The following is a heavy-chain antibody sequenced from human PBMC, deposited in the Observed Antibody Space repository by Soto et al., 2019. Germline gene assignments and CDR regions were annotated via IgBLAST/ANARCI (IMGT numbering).Heavy chain of an antibody. D-gene: IGHD1-1*01. V-gene: IGHV3-23*01. J-gene: IGHJ4*02. CDR1: GFTFSTYA. CDR3: AKARPRRTSGYFFEY. Sequence: EVQLLESGGKLVQPGGSLTLSCAASGFTFSTYAMAWVRQAPGKGLEWVSGVSASGLNTDYADPVKGRFYTSRDNSKNTVSLHMNSLRAEDTALYYCAKARPRRTSGYFFEYWGQGTPVTVSS. CDR2: VSASGLNT.